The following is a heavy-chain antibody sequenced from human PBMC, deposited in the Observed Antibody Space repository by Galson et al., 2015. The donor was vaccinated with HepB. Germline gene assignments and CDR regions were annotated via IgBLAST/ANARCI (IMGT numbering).Heavy chain of an antibody. CDR3: ASEPWGEYYMDV. D-gene: IGHD3-10*01. J-gene: IGHJ6*03. CDR2: ISDDGNTT. V-gene: IGHV3-74*01. CDR1: GFTFSSSW. Sequence: SLRLSCAASGFTFSSSWMHWVRQAPGKGLLWVSRISDDGNTTRYADSVKGRFTISRDNAKNTLYLQMNSLRAEDTAVYYCASEPWGEYYMDVWGKGTTVTVSS.